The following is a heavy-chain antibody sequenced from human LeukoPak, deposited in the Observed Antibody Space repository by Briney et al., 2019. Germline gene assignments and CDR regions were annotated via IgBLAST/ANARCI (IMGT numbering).Heavy chain of an antibody. J-gene: IGHJ4*02. D-gene: IGHD3-9*01. Sequence: GGSLRLSCAASGFTFSSYAMSWVRQAPGKGLEWVSAISGSGGSTYYADSVKGRFTISRDNSKNTLYLQMNSLRAEDTAVYYCAKPFFPFPLARYFDPVGDYWGQGTLVTVSS. CDR3: AKPFFPFPLARYFDPVGDY. V-gene: IGHV3-23*01. CDR1: GFTFSSYA. CDR2: ISGSGGST.